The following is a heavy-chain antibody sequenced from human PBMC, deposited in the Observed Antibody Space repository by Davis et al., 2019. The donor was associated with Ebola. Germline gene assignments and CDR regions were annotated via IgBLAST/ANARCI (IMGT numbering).Heavy chain of an antibody. V-gene: IGHV3-33*03. Sequence: GESLKISCAASGFTFSSYGMHWVRQAPGKGLEWVAVIWYDGSNKYYADSVKGRFTISRDNAKNSLYLQMNSLRAEDTAVYYCAKDLRQWLVLYYYYYGMDVWGQGTTVTVSS. CDR3: AKDLRQWLVLYYYYYGMDV. CDR2: IWYDGSNK. CDR1: GFTFSSYG. D-gene: IGHD6-19*01. J-gene: IGHJ6*02.